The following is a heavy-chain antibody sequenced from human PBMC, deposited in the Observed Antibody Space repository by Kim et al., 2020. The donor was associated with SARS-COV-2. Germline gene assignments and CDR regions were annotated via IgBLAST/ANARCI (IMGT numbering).Heavy chain of an antibody. J-gene: IGHJ4*02. CDR3: ASRYFDS. CDR2: TFYRSKWFY. CDR1: GDSVSGNRAA. Sequence: SQTLSLTRAISGDSVSGNRAAWNWVRQSPSRGLEWLGRTFYRSKWFYEYAAAVKGRIIVSPDTSKNQFSLQLNSVTPEDTAVYYWASRYFDSWSQGTLVT. D-gene: IGHD2-15*01. V-gene: IGHV6-1*01.